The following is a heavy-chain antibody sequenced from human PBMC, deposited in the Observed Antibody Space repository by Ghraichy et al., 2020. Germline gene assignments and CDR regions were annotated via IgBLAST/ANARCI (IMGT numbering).Heavy chain of an antibody. J-gene: IGHJ4*02. D-gene: IGHD2-2*01. CDR3: AREVGVEVPAARNRCFDY. Sequence: GGSLRLSCAASGFTFSSYSMNWVRQAPGKGLEWVSSIRSSSGYIGYADSVKGRFTISRDNAKNSVFLQMHSLRAEDTAVYYCAREVGVEVPAARNRCFDYWGQGTPGTVSS. CDR2: IRSSSGYI. V-gene: IGHV3-21*01. CDR1: GFTFSSYS.